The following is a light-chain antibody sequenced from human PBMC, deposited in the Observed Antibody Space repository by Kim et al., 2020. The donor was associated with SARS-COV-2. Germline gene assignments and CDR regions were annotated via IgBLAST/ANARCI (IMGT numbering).Light chain of an antibody. CDR3: SAWDSSLSEVV. Sequence: QAGLTQPPSVSKGLRHTATLTCTGNSNNVGNQGAAWLQQHQGHPPKLLSYRNNNRPSGISERLSASRSGNTASLTITGLQPEDEADYYCSAWDSSLSEVVFGGGTQLTVL. J-gene: IGLJ2*01. V-gene: IGLV10-54*01. CDR2: RNN. CDR1: SNNVGNQG.